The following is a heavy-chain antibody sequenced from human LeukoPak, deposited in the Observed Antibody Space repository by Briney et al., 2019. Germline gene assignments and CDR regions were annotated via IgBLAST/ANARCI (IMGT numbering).Heavy chain of an antibody. CDR2: IYDSGST. D-gene: IGHD6-13*01. CDR3: ARDYAGRSSWNWFDP. CDR1: GGSIRSYY. V-gene: IGHV4-59*01. J-gene: IGHJ5*02. Sequence: SETLSLTCTVSGGSIRSYYWSRIRQPPGKGLEWIGYIYDSGSTNYNPSLKSRVTISVDMSKNQFSLKLSSVTAADTAVYYCARDYAGRSSWNWFDPWGQGTLVTVSS.